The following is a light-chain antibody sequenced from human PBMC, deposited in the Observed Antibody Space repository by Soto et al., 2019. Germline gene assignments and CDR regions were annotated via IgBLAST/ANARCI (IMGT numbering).Light chain of an antibody. CDR3: QQAHSFPLT. V-gene: IGKV1D-12*01. CDR1: QNIYFW. J-gene: IGKJ4*01. CDR2: GAS. Sequence: DIQMTQSPSSVSASVGDTVTITCRASQNIYFWLAWYQQRPGKAPKFLISGASSLQTGVPSRFSGSRSGTDFTLRITGLQPEDFATYYCQQAHSFPLTFGEGTKVQI.